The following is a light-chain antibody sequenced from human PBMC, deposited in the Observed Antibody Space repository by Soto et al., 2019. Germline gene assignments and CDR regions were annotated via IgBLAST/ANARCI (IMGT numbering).Light chain of an antibody. Sequence: QSALTQPASVSGSPGQSITISRTGTVSDVGGYASVSWYQQHPGKAPKLMIYDVSDRPSGVSNRFSGSKSGNTASLTISGLQAEDEADYYCTSYTRSSTYVFGTGTKVTVL. CDR3: TSYTRSSTYV. CDR1: VSDVGGYAS. J-gene: IGLJ1*01. V-gene: IGLV2-14*03. CDR2: DVS.